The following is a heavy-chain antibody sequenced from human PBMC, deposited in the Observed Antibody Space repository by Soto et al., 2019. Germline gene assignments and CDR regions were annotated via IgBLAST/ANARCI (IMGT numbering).Heavy chain of an antibody. D-gene: IGHD6-13*01. CDR3: AREYSSSRYFDY. V-gene: IGHV3-74*01. J-gene: IGHJ4*02. CDR1: GFTFSSYW. Sequence: GGSLRLSCAASGFTFSSYWMHWVRQAPGKGLVWVSRINSDGSSTSYADSVKGRFTSSRDNAKNTLYLQMNSLRAEDTAMYYCAREYSSSRYFDYWGQGTLVTVSS. CDR2: INSDGSST.